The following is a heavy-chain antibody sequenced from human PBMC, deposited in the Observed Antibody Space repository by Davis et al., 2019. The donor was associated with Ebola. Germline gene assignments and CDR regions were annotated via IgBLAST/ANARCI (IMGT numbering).Heavy chain of an antibody. J-gene: IGHJ5*02. CDR1: GYTFTNYY. D-gene: IGHD5-18*01. CDR3: ARGHTYGRWDDRFDP. Sequence: ASVKVSCKASGYTFTNYYMHWVRQAPGQGLEWMGRIDPNSGDADYAQKFQGRVTMTIDTSINTAYMELDRLKSDDTALYYCARGHTYGRWDDRFDPWGQGTLVTVSS. CDR2: IDPNSGDA. V-gene: IGHV1-2*06.